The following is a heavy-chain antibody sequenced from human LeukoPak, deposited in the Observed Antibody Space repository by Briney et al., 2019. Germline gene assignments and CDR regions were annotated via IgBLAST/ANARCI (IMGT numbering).Heavy chain of an antibody. CDR2: IVPIFGTA. D-gene: IGHD4-17*01. CDR3: ARGFQYGDPRFDP. CDR1: GGTFSSYA. Sequence: GASVKVSCKASGGTFSSYAISWVRQAPGQGLEWMGGIVPIFGTANYAQKFQGRVTITADESTSTAYMELSSLRSEDTAVYYCARGFQYGDPRFDPWGQGTLVTVSS. J-gene: IGHJ5*02. V-gene: IGHV1-69*13.